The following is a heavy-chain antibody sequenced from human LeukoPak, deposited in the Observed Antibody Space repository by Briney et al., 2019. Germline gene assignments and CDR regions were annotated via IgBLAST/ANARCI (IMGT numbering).Heavy chain of an antibody. CDR2: ISGSGGST. V-gene: IGHV3-23*01. D-gene: IGHD1-14*01. J-gene: IGHJ6*02. CDR1: GFTFSSYA. Sequence: GGSLRLSCAASGFTFSSYAMSWVRQAPGKGLEWVSAISGSGGSTYYADSVKGRFTISRDNSKNTLYLQMNSLRAEDTAVYYCAKVLGFAGGNLYYYYYGMDVWGQGTTVTVSS. CDR3: AKVLGFAGGNLYYYYYGMDV.